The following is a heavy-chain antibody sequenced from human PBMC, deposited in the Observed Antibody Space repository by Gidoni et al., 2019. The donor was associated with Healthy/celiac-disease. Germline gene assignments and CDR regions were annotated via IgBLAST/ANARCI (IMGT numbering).Heavy chain of an antibody. D-gene: IGHD6-19*01. V-gene: IGHV4-34*01. CDR2: INHSGST. CDR1: GGSFSGYY. CDR3: ARGGLGTALYYFDY. Sequence: QVQLQQWGAGRLKPSETLSLTCAVYGGSFSGYYWSWIRQPPGKGLEWIGEINHSGSTNYNPSLKSRVTISVDTSKNQFSLKLSSVTAADTAVYYCARGGLGTALYYFDYWGQGTLVTVSS. J-gene: IGHJ4*02.